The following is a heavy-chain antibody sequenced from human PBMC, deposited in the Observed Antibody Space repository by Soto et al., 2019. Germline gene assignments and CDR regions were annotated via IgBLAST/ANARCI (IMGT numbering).Heavy chain of an antibody. D-gene: IGHD1-26*01. Sequence: PGEYLRLSCAASGLTFSPYWMSWVRQAPGKGMEWVANIKQDGSEKYYVDSVKGRFTISRDNAKNSLYLQMNSLRAEDTAVYYCARDSGRGMQKFCGQGTLVIVSS. J-gene: IGHJ4*02. CDR1: GLTFSPYW. CDR3: ARDSGRGMQKF. V-gene: IGHV3-7*03. CDR2: IKQDGSEK.